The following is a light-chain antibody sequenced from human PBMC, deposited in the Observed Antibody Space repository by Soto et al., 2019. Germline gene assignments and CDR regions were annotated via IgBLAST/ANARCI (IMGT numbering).Light chain of an antibody. V-gene: IGKV1-39*01. J-gene: IGKJ4*01. CDR3: KQSYDSPPT. CDR2: GAS. CDR1: QTINNY. Sequence: EIQIHQSPSTLSVDLAYTGALTCRSSQTINNYLNWYQQKPGKAPKCLIYGASGLQSGVSSRFSGRGSGTDYTLIISSLQPEDFATYSCKQSYDSPPTFGRGTKVDIK.